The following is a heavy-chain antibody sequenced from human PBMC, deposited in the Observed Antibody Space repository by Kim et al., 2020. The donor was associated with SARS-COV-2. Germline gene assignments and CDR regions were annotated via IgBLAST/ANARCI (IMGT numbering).Heavy chain of an antibody. CDR2: ISSNGGST. J-gene: IGHJ4*02. Sequence: GGSLRLSCSASGFTFSSYAMHWVRQAPGKGLEYVSAISSNGGSTYYADSVKGRFTISRDNSKNTLYLQMSSLRAEDTAVYYCVKSGWGSQLLHAVGDYWGQGTLVTVSS. V-gene: IGHV3-64D*06. D-gene: IGHD2-15*01. CDR1: GFTFSSYA. CDR3: VKSGWGSQLLHAVGDY.